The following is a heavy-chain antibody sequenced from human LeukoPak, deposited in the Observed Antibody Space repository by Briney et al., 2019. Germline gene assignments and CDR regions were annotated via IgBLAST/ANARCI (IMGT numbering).Heavy chain of an antibody. CDR1: GGSTSGSY. D-gene: IGHD4-17*01. CDR3: ARGIESYGDYGY. J-gene: IGHJ4*02. V-gene: IGHV4-59*01. CDR2: MYNSGST. Sequence: SETLSLPCTVSGGSTSGSYWSWIRQPPGKGLEWIAYMYNSGSTNYNPSLKSRVTISIDTSKNQFSLKLSSLTAADTAIYYCARGIESYGDYGYWGQGILVTVSS.